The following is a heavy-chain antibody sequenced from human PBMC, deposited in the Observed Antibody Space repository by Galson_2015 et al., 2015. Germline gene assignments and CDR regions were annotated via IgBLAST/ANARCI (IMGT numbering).Heavy chain of an antibody. CDR1: GGTFSNYA. CDR2: IIPIFGTA. Sequence: SVKVSCKVSGGTFSNYAISWVRQAPGQGLEWLGGIIPIFGTANNAQKSQGRVTITADESTRTAYMELSSLRSEDTAVYYCGRSTSTQSTYYYYYMDVWGKGTTVTVSS. CDR3: GRSTSTQSTYYYYYMDV. D-gene: IGHD5-24*01. V-gene: IGHV1-69*13. J-gene: IGHJ6*03.